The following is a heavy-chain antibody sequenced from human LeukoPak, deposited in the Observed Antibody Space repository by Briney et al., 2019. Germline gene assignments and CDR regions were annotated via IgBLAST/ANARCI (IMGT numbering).Heavy chain of an antibody. CDR2: ISYDGSNK. J-gene: IGHJ4*02. Sequence: GGSLRLSCAASGFTFSSYGMHWVRQAPGKGLEWVAVISYDGSNKYYADSVKGRFTISRDNSKNTLYLQMNSLRAEDTAVYYCAKWGIAAAGAPYFDYWGQGTLVTVSS. V-gene: IGHV3-30*18. CDR1: GFTFSSYG. CDR3: AKWGIAAAGAPYFDY. D-gene: IGHD6-13*01.